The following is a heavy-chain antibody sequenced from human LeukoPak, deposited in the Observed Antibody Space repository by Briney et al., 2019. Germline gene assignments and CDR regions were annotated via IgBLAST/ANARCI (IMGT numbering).Heavy chain of an antibody. CDR2: IIPIFGTA. CDR3: ASTLGRLRNWFDP. J-gene: IGHJ5*02. D-gene: IGHD2-15*01. Sequence: SVKVSCKASGYTFTSYYMHWVRQAPGQGLEWMGGIIPIFGTANYAQKFQGRVTITADESTSTAYMELSSLRSEDTAVYYCASTLGRLRNWFDPWGQGTLVTVSS. CDR1: GYTFTSYY. V-gene: IGHV1-69*13.